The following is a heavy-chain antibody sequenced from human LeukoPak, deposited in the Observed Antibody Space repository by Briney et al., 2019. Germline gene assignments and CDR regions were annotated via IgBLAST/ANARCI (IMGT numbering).Heavy chain of an antibody. J-gene: IGHJ5*02. CDR1: GFPFKGSA. D-gene: IGHD1-26*01. V-gene: IGHV3-73*01. CDR3: TRDSGTYNWFDP. CDR2: IDKKDKGYTTAT. Sequence: GGSLSLSCAASGFPFKGSAIHWVRQSSGKGLEWVGQIDKKDKGYTTATAYAASVKGRFTISRDDSINTAYLQMKSLKTEDTALYYCTRDSGTYNWFDPWGQGTLVTVSS.